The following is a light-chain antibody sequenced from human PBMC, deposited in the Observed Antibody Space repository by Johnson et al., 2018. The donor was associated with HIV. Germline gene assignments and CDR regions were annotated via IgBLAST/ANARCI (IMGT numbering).Light chain of an antibody. CDR1: SSNIGKNY. Sequence: QSVLTQPPSVSAAPGQRVTISCSGSSSNIGKNYVSWYQQLPGTAPKLLIYENNKRPSGIPDRFSGSKSGTSATLGITGIQTGDEADYYCATWDSSLSAPYVFGTGTKVTVL. J-gene: IGLJ1*01. CDR3: ATWDSSLSAPYV. V-gene: IGLV1-51*02. CDR2: ENN.